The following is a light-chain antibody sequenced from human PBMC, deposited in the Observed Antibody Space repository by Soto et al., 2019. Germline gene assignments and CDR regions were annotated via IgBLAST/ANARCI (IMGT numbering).Light chain of an antibody. J-gene: IGKJ4*01. V-gene: IGKV1-5*03. Sequence: DIQMIQSPSTLSASVGDRVTITCRASQSISTWLAWYQQKPGKAPKLLIYKASNLEGGVPSGFSGSGSGTEFTITISSLQPDDFATYYCQQYNTYPLTFGGGTKVDIK. CDR3: QQYNTYPLT. CDR2: KAS. CDR1: QSISTW.